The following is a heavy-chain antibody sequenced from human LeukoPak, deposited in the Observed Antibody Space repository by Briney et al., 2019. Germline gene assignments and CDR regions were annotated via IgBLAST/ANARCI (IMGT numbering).Heavy chain of an antibody. CDR3: TSDTVDTAVGIDY. V-gene: IGHV3-74*01. D-gene: IGHD5-18*01. CDR2: IYGDGSRV. Sequence: GGSLRLSCAASGFTFSRHWMHWVRQAPGKGLVWVSRIYGDGSRVSYADSVKGRFTISRDNAKNTLFLQMNSLRAEDTAVYYCTSDTVDTAVGIDYWGQGTLVTVSS. CDR1: GFTFSRHW. J-gene: IGHJ4*02.